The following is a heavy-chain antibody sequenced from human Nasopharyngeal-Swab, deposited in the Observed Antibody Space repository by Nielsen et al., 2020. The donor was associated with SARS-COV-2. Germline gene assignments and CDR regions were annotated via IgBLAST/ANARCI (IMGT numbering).Heavy chain of an antibody. CDR3: ARGGDYGDPSSIDI. J-gene: IGHJ3*02. CDR1: GGSISSSSYY. V-gene: IGHV4-39*07. D-gene: IGHD4-17*01. Sequence: SETLSLTCTVSGGSISSSSYYWGWIRQPPGKGLEWIGSIYYSGSTYYNPSLKSRVTISVDTSKNQFSLKLSSVTAADTAVYYCARGGDYGDPSSIDIWGQGTMVTVSS. CDR2: IYYSGST.